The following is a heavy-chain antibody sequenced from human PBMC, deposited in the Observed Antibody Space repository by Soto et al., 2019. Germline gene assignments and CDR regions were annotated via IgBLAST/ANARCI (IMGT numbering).Heavy chain of an antibody. J-gene: IGHJ6*02. V-gene: IGHV4-59*01. CDR3: ASTIAVAGHYYYYGMDV. D-gene: IGHD6-19*01. Sequence: SETLSLTCTVSGGSISSYYWSWIRQPPGKGLEWIGYTYYSGSTNYNPSLKSRVTISVDTSKNQFSLKLSSVTAADTAVYYCASTIAVAGHYYYYGMDVWGQGTTVTVSS. CDR2: TYYSGST. CDR1: GGSISSYY.